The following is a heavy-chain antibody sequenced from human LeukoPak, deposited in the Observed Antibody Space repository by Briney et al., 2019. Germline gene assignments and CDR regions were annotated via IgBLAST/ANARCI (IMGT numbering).Heavy chain of an antibody. J-gene: IGHJ6*03. CDR2: MDPDGRTI. CDR1: GFAFSSYW. V-gene: IGHV3-74*01. Sequence: GGSLRLSCEASGFAFSSYWMHWVRQAPGKGLEWVSRMDPDGRTIDYADSVKGRFTISRDNAKDTLYLQMSSLRDEDTAVYYCTKDRQGPNQYHMDVWGKGTTVTVSS. CDR3: TKDRQGPNQYHMDV.